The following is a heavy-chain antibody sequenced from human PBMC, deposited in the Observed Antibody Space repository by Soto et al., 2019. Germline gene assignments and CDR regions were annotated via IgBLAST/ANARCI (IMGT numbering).Heavy chain of an antibody. D-gene: IGHD3-22*01. CDR2: ISNTGST. CDR3: GGEGDFYYDTCGYFVAWFAP. J-gene: IGHJ5*02. CDR1: GDSIRSGGHY. V-gene: IGHV4-31*03. Sequence: PSETLSLTCTVSGDSIRSGGHYWTWIRQHPGKGLEWIGYISNTGSTYYNPSLKSRLTILLGTSHNQFSLRLSSVTAADTAVYYCGGEGDFYYDTCGYFVAWFAPGGPGIL.